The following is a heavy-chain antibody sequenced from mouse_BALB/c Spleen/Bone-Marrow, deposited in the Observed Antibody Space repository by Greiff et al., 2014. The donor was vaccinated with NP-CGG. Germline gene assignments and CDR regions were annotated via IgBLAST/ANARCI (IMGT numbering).Heavy chain of an antibody. CDR3: ARFAGTPYTMDY. D-gene: IGHD4-1*01. CDR1: GYSITSYYS. J-gene: IGHJ4*01. V-gene: IGHV3-1*02. Sequence: DVQLVESGPDLVKPSQSLSLTCTVTGYSITSYYSWHWIRQFPGNKLEWMGHIHYSGTTVYNPSLKSRISITRDTSNNQFFLQLNSVTTEDTATYYCARFAGTPYTMDYWGQGTSVTVSS. CDR2: IHYSGTT.